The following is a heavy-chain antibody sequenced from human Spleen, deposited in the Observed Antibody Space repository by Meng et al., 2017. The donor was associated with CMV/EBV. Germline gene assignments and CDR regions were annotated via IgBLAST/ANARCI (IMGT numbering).Heavy chain of an antibody. CDR3: ARNDFWSGYTGYYYGMDV. V-gene: IGHV4-34*01. D-gene: IGHD3-3*01. CDR1: GGSFSGYY. J-gene: IGHJ6*02. Sequence: SQTLSLTCAVYGGSFSGYYWSWIRQPPGKGLEWIGEINHSGSTNYNPSLKSRVTISVDTSKNQFSLKLSSVTAADTAVYYCARNDFWSGYTGYYYGMDVWGQGTTVTVSS. CDR2: INHSGST.